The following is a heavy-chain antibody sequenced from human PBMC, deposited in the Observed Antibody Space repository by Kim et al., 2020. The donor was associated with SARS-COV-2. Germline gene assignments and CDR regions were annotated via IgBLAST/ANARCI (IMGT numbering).Heavy chain of an antibody. D-gene: IGHD3-22*01. CDR2: IYYSGST. CDR1: GGSISSSSYY. CDR3: ARHFSPLLPPVDP. Sequence: SETLSLTCTVSGGSISSSSYYWGWIRQPPGKGLEWIGSIYYSGSTYYNPSLKSRVTISVDTSKNQFSLKLSSVTAADTAVYYCARHFSPLLPPVDPWGQGTLVTVSS. V-gene: IGHV4-39*01. J-gene: IGHJ5*02.